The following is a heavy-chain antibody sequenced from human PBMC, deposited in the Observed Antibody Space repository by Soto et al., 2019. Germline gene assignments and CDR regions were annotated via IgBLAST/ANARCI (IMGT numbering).Heavy chain of an antibody. D-gene: IGHD3-22*01. V-gene: IGHV3-23*01. CDR2: ISGSGGGT. J-gene: IGHJ1*01. CDR3: AKGGYDSSGRMLRYFKQ. Sequence: EVQLLESGGGLVQPGGSLRLSCAASGFTFNIYAMSWVRQAPGKGLEWVSAISGSGGGTYYADSVEGRFTISRDNFNNTMYLQKSSQAAEDTAVDYCAKGGYDSSGRMLRYFKQWVQGNLVTVS. CDR1: GFTFNIYA.